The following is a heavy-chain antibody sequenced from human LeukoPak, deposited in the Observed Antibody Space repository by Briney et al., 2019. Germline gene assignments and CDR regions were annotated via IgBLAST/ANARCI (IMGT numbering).Heavy chain of an antibody. CDR3: AREEKMEEGYYYYMDV. J-gene: IGHJ6*03. V-gene: IGHV3-48*01. Sequence: GGSVRLSCAASGFTFSTSGMNWVRQAPGKGLEWVSYIISSSNTIYYADSVKGRFTISRDNSKNSLYLQMNSLKAEDTAVYYCAREEKMEEGYYYYMDVWGKGTTVTVSS. D-gene: IGHD5-24*01. CDR1: GFTFSTSG. CDR2: IISSSNTI.